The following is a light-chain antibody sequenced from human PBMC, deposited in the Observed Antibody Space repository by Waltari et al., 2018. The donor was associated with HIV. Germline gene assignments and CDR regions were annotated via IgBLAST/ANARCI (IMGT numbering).Light chain of an antibody. CDR2: DNN. Sequence: QSVLTQPPSVSAAPGQKITISCSGSSSNLGNNYVSWYQQLPGAAPKVCIYDNNKLPSGIPDRFAGSKSGTSATLGITGLQTGDEADYYCGAWDSSLSGVVFGGWTKVTVL. CDR1: SSNLGNNY. J-gene: IGLJ2*01. V-gene: IGLV1-51*01. CDR3: GAWDSSLSGVV.